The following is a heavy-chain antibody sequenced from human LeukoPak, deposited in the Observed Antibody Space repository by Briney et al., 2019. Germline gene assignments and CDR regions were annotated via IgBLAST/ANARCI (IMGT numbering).Heavy chain of an antibody. CDR3: AKYAVRETFFGDY. CDR1: GLNFSNYA. CDR2: ISSGATRT. V-gene: IGHV3-23*01. J-gene: IGHJ4*02. D-gene: IGHD3-3*01. Sequence: GGTLGPSCEASGLNFSNYAMALVRQAPGEGVEWGSGISSGATRTYYAASVRGRFTISRDNSQNTLYPHMNSLRAEDTAVYYCAKYAVRETFFGDYWGQGTLVAVSS.